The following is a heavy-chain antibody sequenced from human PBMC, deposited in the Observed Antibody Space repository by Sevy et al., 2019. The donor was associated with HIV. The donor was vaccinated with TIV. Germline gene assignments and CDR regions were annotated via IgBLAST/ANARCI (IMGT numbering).Heavy chain of an antibody. D-gene: IGHD2-15*01. J-gene: IGHJ4*02. CDR1: GFTFNTYA. CDR2: INTDDST. Sequence: GGSLRLSCVASGFTFNTYAMSWVRQAPGKGLEWVSDINTDDSTQYADPVKGRFTISRDISKNTLYLQMRGLRAEDTALYYCAKHRLGSHDSAFHFWGQGTPVTVSS. CDR3: AKHRLGSHDSAFHF. V-gene: IGHV3-23*01.